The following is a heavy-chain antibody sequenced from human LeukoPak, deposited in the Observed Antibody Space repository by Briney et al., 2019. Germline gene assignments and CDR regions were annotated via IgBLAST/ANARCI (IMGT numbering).Heavy chain of an antibody. CDR2: INSDGSST. J-gene: IGHJ4*02. Sequence: PGGSLRLSCAASGFTFSSYWMHWVRQAPGKGLVWVSRINSDGSSTSYADSVKGRFTISRDNAKNTLYLQMNSLRAEDTAVYYCARAGYDFWSGYYSYYFDYWGQGTLVTVSS. CDR3: ARAGYDFWSGYYSYYFDY. V-gene: IGHV3-74*01. CDR1: GFTFSSYW. D-gene: IGHD3-3*01.